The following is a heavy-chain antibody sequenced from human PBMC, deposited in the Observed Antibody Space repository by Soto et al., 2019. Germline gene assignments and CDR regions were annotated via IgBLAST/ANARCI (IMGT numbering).Heavy chain of an antibody. V-gene: IGHV1-69*13. Sequence: SVKVSCKASGGTFSSYAISWVRQAPGQGLEWMGGIIPIFGTANYAQKFQGRVTITADESTSTAYMELSSLRSEDTAVYYCARVKGLYDFRSYYFDYWGQGTLVTVSS. CDR1: GGTFSSYA. D-gene: IGHD3-3*01. CDR2: IIPIFGTA. J-gene: IGHJ4*02. CDR3: ARVKGLYDFRSYYFDY.